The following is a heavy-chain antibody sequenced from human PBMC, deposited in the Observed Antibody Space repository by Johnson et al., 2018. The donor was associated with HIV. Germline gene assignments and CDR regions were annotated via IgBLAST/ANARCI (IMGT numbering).Heavy chain of an antibody. Sequence: VQLVESGGDLIQPGGSLRLSCAASGFTVSSNYMSWVRQAPGKGLEWVSVIYSGGSTYYADSVKGRFTISRDNSKNTLYLQMNSLRAEDTAIHYCARLPVTPNSEDAFDIWGQGTMVTVSS. D-gene: IGHD4-17*01. CDR1: GFTVSSNY. CDR3: ARLPVTPNSEDAFDI. V-gene: IGHV3-53*01. CDR2: IYSGGST. J-gene: IGHJ3*02.